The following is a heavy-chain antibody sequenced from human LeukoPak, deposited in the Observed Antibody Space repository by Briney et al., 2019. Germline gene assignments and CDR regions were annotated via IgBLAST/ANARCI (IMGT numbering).Heavy chain of an antibody. CDR3: ARDMIVGANPFDY. CDR2: IKQDGDLK. D-gene: IGHD1-26*01. J-gene: IGHJ4*02. V-gene: IGHV3-7*01. Sequence: PGGSLRLSCAASGFTFSRYWMSWVRQAPGKGLEWVANIKQDGDLKHYVDSVRGRFTVSRDNGKNSVYLQMNSLTAEDTAVYYCARDMIVGANPFDYWGQGTLVTVSS. CDR1: GFTFSRYW.